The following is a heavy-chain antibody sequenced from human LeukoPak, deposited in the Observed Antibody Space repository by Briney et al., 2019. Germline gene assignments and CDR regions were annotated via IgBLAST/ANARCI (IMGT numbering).Heavy chain of an antibody. CDR2: IYYSGTT. Sequence: SETLSLTCTVSGGSISNYYWRWIRQPPGKGLEWIGYIYYSGTTNYNPSLKSRVTMSIDTSKNQFSLKLRFVTAADTAVYYCARSAYSSCFYYFDFWGQGALVTVSS. D-gene: IGHD3-22*01. CDR1: GGSISNYY. J-gene: IGHJ4*02. CDR3: ARSAYSSCFYYFDF. V-gene: IGHV4-59*08.